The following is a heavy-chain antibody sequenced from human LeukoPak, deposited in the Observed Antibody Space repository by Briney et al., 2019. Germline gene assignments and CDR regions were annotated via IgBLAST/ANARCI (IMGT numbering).Heavy chain of an antibody. CDR2: ISYDGSNK. CDR3: ATDLMWLSLSYYYYYGMDV. J-gene: IGHJ6*02. Sequence: GRSLRLSCAASGFTFSSYGMHWVRQAPGKGLEWVAVISYDGSNKYYADSVKGRFTISRDNSKNTLYLQMNSLRAEDTAVYYCATDLMWLSLSYYYYYGMDVWGQGTTVTVSS. CDR1: GFTFSSYG. V-gene: IGHV3-30*03. D-gene: IGHD3-16*01.